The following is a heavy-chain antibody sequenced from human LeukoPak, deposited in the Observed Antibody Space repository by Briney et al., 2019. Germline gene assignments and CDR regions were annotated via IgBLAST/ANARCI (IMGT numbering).Heavy chain of an antibody. CDR1: GFTFSSYA. J-gene: IGHJ4*02. D-gene: IGHD3-3*01. V-gene: IGHV3-23*01. CDR3: AKSMEWLLFLSHFDY. Sequence: GGSLRLSCAASGFTFSSYAMSWVRQAPGKGLEWVSAISGSGGSRYYADSVKGRFTISRDNTKNTLYLQMNSLRAEDTTVYYCAKSMEWLLFLSHFDYWGQGTLVTVSS. CDR2: ISGSGGSR.